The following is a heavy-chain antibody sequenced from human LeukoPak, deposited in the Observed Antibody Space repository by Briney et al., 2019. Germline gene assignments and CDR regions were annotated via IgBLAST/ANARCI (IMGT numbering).Heavy chain of an antibody. D-gene: IGHD2-15*01. CDR3: AKDLGISYYYMDV. CDR2: ISGSGGST. Sequence: GGSLRLSCAASGFTFSSYAMSWVRQAPGKGLEWVSAISGSGGSTYYADSVKGRLTISRDNSKNTLYLQMNSLRAEDTAVYYCAKDLGISYYYMDVWGKGTTVTVSS. V-gene: IGHV3-23*01. CDR1: GFTFSSYA. J-gene: IGHJ6*03.